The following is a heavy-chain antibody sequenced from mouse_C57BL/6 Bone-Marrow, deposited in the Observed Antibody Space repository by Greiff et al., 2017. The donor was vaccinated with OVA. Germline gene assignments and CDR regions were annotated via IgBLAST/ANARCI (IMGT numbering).Heavy chain of an antibody. V-gene: IGHV5-17*01. J-gene: IGHJ2*01. CDR2: ISSGSSTI. Sequence: EVKLMESGGGLVKPGGSLKLSCAASGFTFSDYGMHWVRLAPEKGLEWVAYISSGSSTIYYADTVKGRFTISRDNAKNTLFLQMTSLRSEDTAMYYCARGTGALWGQGTTLTVSS. D-gene: IGHD3-1*01. CDR1: GFTFSDYG. CDR3: ARGTGAL.